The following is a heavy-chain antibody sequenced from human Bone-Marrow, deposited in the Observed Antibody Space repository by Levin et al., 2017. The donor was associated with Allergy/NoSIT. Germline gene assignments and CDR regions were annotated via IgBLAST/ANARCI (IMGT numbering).Heavy chain of an antibody. CDR1: GGSIRSPDFY. D-gene: IGHD3-22*01. CDR2: ISYSGSA. CDR3: ARFESSGYSSAFDI. V-gene: IGHV4-30-4*01. J-gene: IGHJ3*02. Sequence: SQTLSLTCTVSGGSIRSPDFYWSWIRQPPGKDLEFIGYISYSGSAYYNPSLKSRLTMSVDTSKNQFSLRLGSVTAADTAVYYCARFESSGYSSAFDIWGQGTMVTVSS.